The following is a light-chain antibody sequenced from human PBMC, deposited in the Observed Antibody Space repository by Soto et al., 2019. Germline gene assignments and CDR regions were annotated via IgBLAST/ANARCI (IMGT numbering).Light chain of an antibody. J-gene: IGLJ3*02. V-gene: IGLV2-8*01. CDR3: NSYAGSNVVGV. CDR1: SSDIGRYNF. Sequence: QSALTQPPSASGSPGQSVTISCTGSSSDIGRYNFVSWYQQHPGKVPKLLIYAVTKRPSGVPDRFSDSKSGNTASLTVSGLQAEDEADYYCNSYAGSNVVGVFGGGTKLTVL. CDR2: AVT.